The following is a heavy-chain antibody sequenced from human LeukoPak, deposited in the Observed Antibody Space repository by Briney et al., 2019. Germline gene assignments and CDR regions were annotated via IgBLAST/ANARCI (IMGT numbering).Heavy chain of an antibody. Sequence: GGSLRLSCAASGFIVSNNYMSWVRQAPGKGLEWVSVIYGGGSTYYADSVKGRFTISRDNSKNTLYLQMNSLRVEDTAVYYCARVKLRSAFDIWGQGTMVTVSS. V-gene: IGHV3-53*01. CDR1: GFIVSNNY. J-gene: IGHJ3*02. CDR2: IYGGGST. CDR3: ARVKLRSAFDI. D-gene: IGHD6-6*01.